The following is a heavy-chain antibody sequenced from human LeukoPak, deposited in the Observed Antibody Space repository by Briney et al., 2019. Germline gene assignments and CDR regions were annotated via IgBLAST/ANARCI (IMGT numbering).Heavy chain of an antibody. CDR2: INHSGSN. V-gene: IGHV4-34*01. J-gene: IGHJ4*02. CDR1: GGSFSGYY. CDR3: ARFMSRYVWGSYRHHLYYFDY. Sequence: SETLSLTCAVYGGSFSGYYWSWSRQPPGKGLEWIGEINHSGSNNYNPSLTSRVAISVAPSKNQFSLTLSSVTAADTAVYYCARFMSRYVWGSYRHHLYYFDYWGQGTLVTVSS. D-gene: IGHD3-16*02.